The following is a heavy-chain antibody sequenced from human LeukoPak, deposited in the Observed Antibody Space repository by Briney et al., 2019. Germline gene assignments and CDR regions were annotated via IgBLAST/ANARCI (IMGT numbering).Heavy chain of an antibody. V-gene: IGHV1-2*02. J-gene: IGHJ6*02. CDR3: ARDREWIQLWSGEYYGMDV. CDR2: INPNSGGT. CDR1: GYTFTGYY. Sequence: ASVKVSSKASGYTFTGYYMHWVRQAPGQGLEWMGWINPNSGGTNYAQKFQGRVTMTRDTSISTAYMELSRLRSDDTAVYYCARDREWIQLWSGEYYGMDVWGQGTTVTVSS. D-gene: IGHD5-18*01.